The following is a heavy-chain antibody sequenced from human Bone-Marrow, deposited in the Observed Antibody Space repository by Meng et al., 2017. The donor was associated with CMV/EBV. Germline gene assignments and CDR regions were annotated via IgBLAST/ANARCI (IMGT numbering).Heavy chain of an antibody. CDR2: INPNSDDT. J-gene: IGHJ4*02. Sequence: ASVKVSCKASGYTFNGYYIHWVRQAPGQGLEWMGWINPNSDDTNYAQKFQGKVTMTRDTSISTAYMELTSLRPDDTAVYYCARDIPGSRYSSGWPLDYWGQTTLVTVSS. CDR3: ARDIPGSRYSSGWPLDY. CDR1: GYTFNGYY. D-gene: IGHD6-19*01. V-gene: IGHV1-2*02.